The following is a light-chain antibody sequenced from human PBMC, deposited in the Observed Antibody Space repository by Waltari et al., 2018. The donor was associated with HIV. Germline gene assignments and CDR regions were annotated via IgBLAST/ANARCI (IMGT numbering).Light chain of an antibody. Sequence: EVVLTQSPAILSLSPGERATLSCRASRSVSHYLTWYQQKPGQAPRLLIYDASKRATGIPARFTGSGSETDFTLTISSLEPEDFAVYYCQQRSNWPPVFSFGQGTRLEIK. J-gene: IGKJ2*03. CDR1: RSVSHY. CDR3: QQRSNWPPVFS. CDR2: DAS. V-gene: IGKV3-11*01.